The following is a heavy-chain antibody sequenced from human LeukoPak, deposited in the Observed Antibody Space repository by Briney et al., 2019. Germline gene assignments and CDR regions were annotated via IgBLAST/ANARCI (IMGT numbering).Heavy chain of an antibody. J-gene: IGHJ4*02. D-gene: IGHD1-26*01. CDR2: ISGSGDST. V-gene: IGHV3-23*01. CDR1: GFTFSYYA. Sequence: PGGSLRLSCAASGFTFSYYAMRWVRQAPGKGLEWVSAISGSGDSTYYADSVKGRFTISRDSSKNTLYLQMNNLRAEDTAVYYCARKIEGGVTGSDYWGQGTPVTASS. CDR3: ARKIEGGVTGSDY.